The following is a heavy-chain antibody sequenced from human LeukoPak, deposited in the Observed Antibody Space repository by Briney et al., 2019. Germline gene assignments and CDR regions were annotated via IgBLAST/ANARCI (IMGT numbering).Heavy chain of an antibody. CDR3: ASRSRGWPSAPLQH. CDR2: IYYSGST. V-gene: IGHV4-59*01. D-gene: IGHD6-19*01. J-gene: IGHJ1*01. CDR1: GGSISSYY. Sequence: PSETLSLTCTVSGGSISSYYWSWIRQPPGKGLEWIGYIYYSGSTNYNPSLKSPVTISLNTSKNQFSLKLSSVTAADTAVYYCASRSRGWPSAPLQHWGQGTLVTVSS.